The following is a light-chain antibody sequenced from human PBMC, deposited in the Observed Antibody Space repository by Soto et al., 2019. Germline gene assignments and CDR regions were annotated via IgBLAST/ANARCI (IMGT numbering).Light chain of an antibody. Sequence: EIAMTQSPGTLSVSPGERATLSCRASQSVSSNLAWYQQKPGQAPRLLIYGASTRATGIPARFSGSGSGTEFTLTISSLQSEDFAVYYCQQYNNWPTWTFGQGTRWIS. V-gene: IGKV3-15*01. CDR3: QQYNNWPTWT. CDR1: QSVSSN. J-gene: IGKJ1*01. CDR2: GAS.